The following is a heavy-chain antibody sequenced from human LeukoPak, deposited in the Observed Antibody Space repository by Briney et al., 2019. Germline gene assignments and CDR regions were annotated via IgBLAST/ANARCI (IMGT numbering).Heavy chain of an antibody. CDR3: ARGYCDTSGCYIFLDY. V-gene: IGHV3-21*01. D-gene: IGHD2-2*02. J-gene: IGHJ4*02. Sequence: PGGSLRLSCAASGFTVSSNYMSWVRQAPGKGLEWVSSISGSYDYKYYADSVKGRFTISRDNAKSSLFLQMNSLRAEDTALYFCARGYCDTSGCYIFLDYWGQGTLVTVSS. CDR2: ISGSYDYK. CDR1: GFTVSSNY.